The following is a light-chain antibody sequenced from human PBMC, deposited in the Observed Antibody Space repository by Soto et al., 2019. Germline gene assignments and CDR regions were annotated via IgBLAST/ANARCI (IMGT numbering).Light chain of an antibody. J-gene: IGKJ3*01. Sequence: DIQMTQSPSSLSASVGDRVTITCRASQSISNYLNWYQQKPGEAPKLLIYAASSLQSGVPSRFSGSGSGTDFTLTISTLQPEDFATYYCQQSYSIPPFTFGPGTKVDIK. V-gene: IGKV1-39*01. CDR3: QQSYSIPPFT. CDR2: AAS. CDR1: QSISNY.